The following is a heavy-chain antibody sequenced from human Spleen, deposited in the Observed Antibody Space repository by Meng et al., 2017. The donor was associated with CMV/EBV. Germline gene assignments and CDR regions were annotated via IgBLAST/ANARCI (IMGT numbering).Heavy chain of an antibody. CDR3: ASGYGGNPGTNNY. V-gene: IGHV4-59*02. Sequence: SETLSLTCTVSGGSVSRYYWSWIRQPPGKGLEWIGYIYYSGSTNYNPSLKSRVTMSVDTSKNQFSLKLSSVTAADTAVYYCASGYGGNPGTNNYWGQGTLVTVSS. CDR1: GGSVSRYY. J-gene: IGHJ4*02. CDR2: IYYSGST. D-gene: IGHD4-23*01.